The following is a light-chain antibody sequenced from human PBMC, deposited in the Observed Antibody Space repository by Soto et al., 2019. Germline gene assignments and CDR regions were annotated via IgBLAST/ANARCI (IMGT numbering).Light chain of an antibody. CDR3: CSYTGSSTPYV. V-gene: IGLV2-14*01. CDR1: SSDVGAYNS. CDR2: EVS. Sequence: QSVLTQPASVSGSPGQSVTISCTGTSSDVGAYNSVSWYQHHPGKAPKLMIYEVSSRPSGVSNRFSGSKSGNTASLTISGLQAEDEADYYCCSYTGSSTPYVFGTGTKVTVL. J-gene: IGLJ1*01.